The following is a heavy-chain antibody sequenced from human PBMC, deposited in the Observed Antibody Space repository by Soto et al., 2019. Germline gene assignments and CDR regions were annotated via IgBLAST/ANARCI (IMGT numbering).Heavy chain of an antibody. CDR2: IYYSGST. D-gene: IGHD3-10*01. J-gene: IGHJ6*03. CDR1: GGSISSYY. CDR3: ARGMGYYGSGSYYYYYMDV. V-gene: IGHV4-59*01. Sequence: QVQLQESGPGLVKPSETLSLTCTVSGGSISSYYWSWIRQPPGKGLEWIGYIYYSGSTNYNPSLKSRFAISVDTSKNQFSLKLSSVTAADTAVYYCARGMGYYGSGSYYYYYMDVWGKGTTVTVSS.